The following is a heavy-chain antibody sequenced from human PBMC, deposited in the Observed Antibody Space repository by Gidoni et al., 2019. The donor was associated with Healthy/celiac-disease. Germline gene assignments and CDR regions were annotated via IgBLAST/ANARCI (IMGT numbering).Heavy chain of an antibody. J-gene: IGHJ3*02. CDR3: AREDLGDAFDI. CDR2: IYSGGST. V-gene: IGHV3-53*01. D-gene: IGHD7-27*01. CDR1: GFTVRSNY. Sequence: EVQRVESGGGLIQPGGSRRRSCAASGFTVRSNYMSWVRQAPGKGREWVSVIYSGGSTSYADSVQGRFTISRDNSKNTLYLQLNSLSAEDTAVYYCAREDLGDAFDIWGQGTMVTVSS.